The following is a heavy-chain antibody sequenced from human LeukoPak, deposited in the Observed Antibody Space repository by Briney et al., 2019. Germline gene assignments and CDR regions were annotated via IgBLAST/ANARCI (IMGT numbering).Heavy chain of an antibody. J-gene: IGHJ4*02. Sequence: SETLSLTCIVSGGSISSSSYNWGWIRQPPGKGLEWIGSIHYSGTTYYNPSLKSRVTVSVDTSKNQFSLRLSSVTAADTAVYYCARRSGCTTTSCDRSLPPLRFDYWGQGSLVTVSS. V-gene: IGHV4-39*01. CDR2: IHYSGTT. D-gene: IGHD2-2*01. CDR1: GGSISSSSYN. CDR3: ARRSGCTTTSCDRSLPPLRFDY.